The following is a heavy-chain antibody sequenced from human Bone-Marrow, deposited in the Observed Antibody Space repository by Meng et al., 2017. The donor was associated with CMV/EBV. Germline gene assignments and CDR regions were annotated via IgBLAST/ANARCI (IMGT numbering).Heavy chain of an antibody. CDR2: ISSSGSTI. CDR1: GFTFSSYE. J-gene: IGHJ6*02. D-gene: IGHD6-13*01. CDR3: ARLSSSWHYYYYYGMDV. Sequence: GGSLRLSCAASGFTFSSYEMNWVRQAPGKGLEWVSYISSSGSTIYYADSVKGRFTISRDNAKNSLYLQMNSLRAEDTAVYYCARLSSSWHYYYYYGMDVWGQGTTVTVSS. V-gene: IGHV3-48*03.